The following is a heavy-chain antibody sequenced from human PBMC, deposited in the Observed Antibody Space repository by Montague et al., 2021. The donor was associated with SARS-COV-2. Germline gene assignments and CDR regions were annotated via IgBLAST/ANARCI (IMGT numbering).Heavy chain of an antibody. D-gene: IGHD3-22*01. J-gene: IGHJ3*02. CDR3: ASPTYYYDSSGSDAFDI. CDR2: INHRGST. CDR1: GGSISSYY. Sequence: SETLSLTCTVSGGSISSYYWSWIRQPPGKGLEWIGEINHRGSTNYNPSLKSRVTISVDTSKNQFSLKLSSVTAADTAVYYCASPTYYYDSSGSDAFDIWGQGTMVTVSS. V-gene: IGHV4-34*01.